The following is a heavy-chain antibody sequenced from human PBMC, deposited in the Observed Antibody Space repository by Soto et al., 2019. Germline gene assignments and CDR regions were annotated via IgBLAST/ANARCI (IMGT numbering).Heavy chain of an antibody. CDR3: AKENEEDYGEYGSAFDI. D-gene: IGHD4-17*01. V-gene: IGHV3-30*18. CDR2: ISYDGSNK. Sequence: QVQLVESGGGVVQPGRSLRLSCAASGFTFSSYGMHWVRQAPGKGLEWVAVISYDGSNKYYADSVKGRFTISRDNSKNTLYLQMSSLRAEDTALYYCAKENEEDYGEYGSAFDIWGQGTMVTVSS. J-gene: IGHJ3*02. CDR1: GFTFSSYG.